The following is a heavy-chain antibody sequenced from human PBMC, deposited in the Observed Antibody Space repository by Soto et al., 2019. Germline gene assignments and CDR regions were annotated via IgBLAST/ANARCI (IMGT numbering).Heavy chain of an antibody. Sequence: GGSLRLSCAASGFHFSTYAMSWVRQAPGKGLEWVSTINNSGGGTYSPDSMKGRFTISRDNSKNTLYLQMNSLRAEDTAVYYCARDGSRDGFDYWGQGTLVTVSS. V-gene: IGHV3-23*01. CDR3: ARDGSRDGFDY. J-gene: IGHJ4*02. D-gene: IGHD1-1*01. CDR1: GFHFSTYA. CDR2: INNSGGGT.